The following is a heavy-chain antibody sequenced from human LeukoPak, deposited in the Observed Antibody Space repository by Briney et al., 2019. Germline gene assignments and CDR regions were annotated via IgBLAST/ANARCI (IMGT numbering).Heavy chain of an antibody. CDR2: IYWNDDK. D-gene: IGHD6-6*01. Sequence: SGPTLVKPTQTLTLTCTFSGFSLSTSGVGVGWIRQPPGKALEWLALIYWNDDKRYSPSLKSRLTITKDTSKNQVVLTMTNMDPVDTATYYCAHRRTIPHSSFLYEDAFDIWGQGTMVTVSS. V-gene: IGHV2-5*01. J-gene: IGHJ3*02. CDR1: GFSLSTSGVG. CDR3: AHRRTIPHSSFLYEDAFDI.